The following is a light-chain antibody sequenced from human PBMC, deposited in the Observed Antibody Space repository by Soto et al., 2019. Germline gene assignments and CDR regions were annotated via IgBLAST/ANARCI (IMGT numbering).Light chain of an antibody. CDR3: QQSYSSPYT. CDR1: HSISTY. V-gene: IGKV1-39*01. J-gene: IGKJ2*01. Sequence: TQSPSSLSASVGDRVTITCRASHSISTYLNWYQQKPGKAPSLLIYTTSSLQSGVPSRFSGSGSGTDFTLTIGGLQPADFAIYYCQQSYSSPYTFGLGTKVQIK. CDR2: TTS.